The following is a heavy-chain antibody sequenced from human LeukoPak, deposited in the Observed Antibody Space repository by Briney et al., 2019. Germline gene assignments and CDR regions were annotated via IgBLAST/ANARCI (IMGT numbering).Heavy chain of an antibody. V-gene: IGHV1-69*13. Sequence: SVKVSCKASGGTFNSYAITWVRQAPGQGLEWMGGIIPIFGTANYAQKFQGRVTITADESTSTAYMELSSLRSEDTAVYYCARWKLLNPSASEYFQHWGQGTLVTVSS. J-gene: IGHJ1*01. CDR2: IIPIFGTA. D-gene: IGHD2-15*01. CDR1: GGTFNSYA. CDR3: ARWKLLNPSASEYFQH.